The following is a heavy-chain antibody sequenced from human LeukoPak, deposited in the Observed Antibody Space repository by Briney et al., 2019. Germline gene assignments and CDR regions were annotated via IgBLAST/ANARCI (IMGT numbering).Heavy chain of an antibody. CDR2: ISSSGSTK. J-gene: IGHJ5*02. CDR3: AIEGYCSGGTCYTNWFDT. CDR1: GFTFSSYS. D-gene: IGHD2-15*01. V-gene: IGHV3-48*02. Sequence: PGGSLRLSCAASGFTFSSYSMNWVRQAPGKGLEWVSYISSSGSTKYYADSVKGRFTISRDNAQNSLYLQTNSLRDEDTAVYYCAIEGYCSGGTCYTNWFDTWGQGTLVTVSS.